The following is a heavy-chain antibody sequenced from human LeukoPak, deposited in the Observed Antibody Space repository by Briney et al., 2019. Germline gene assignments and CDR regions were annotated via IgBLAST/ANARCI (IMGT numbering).Heavy chain of an antibody. D-gene: IGHD1-1*01. Sequence: GGSLRLSCAASGFTFSSYGMHWVRQAPGKGLEWVAFIRYDGSNKYYADSVKGRFTISRDNSKNTLYLQMKSLRAEETAVHYCAKDHNRSLDYWGQGTLVTVSS. V-gene: IGHV3-30*02. J-gene: IGHJ4*02. CDR3: AKDHNRSLDY. CDR2: IRYDGSNK. CDR1: GFTFSSYG.